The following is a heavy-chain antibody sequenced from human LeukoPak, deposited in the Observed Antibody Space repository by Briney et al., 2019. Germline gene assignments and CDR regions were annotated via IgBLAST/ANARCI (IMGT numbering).Heavy chain of an antibody. CDR3: ARSEVRSGWYLFGY. V-gene: IGHV3-30*01. CDR1: GFTFSSYA. J-gene: IGHJ4*02. Sequence: PGGSLRRSCAASGFTFSSYAMHWVRQAPGKGLEWVAVISYDGSNKYYADSVKGRFTISRDNSKNTLYLQMNSLRAEDTAVYYCARSEVRSGWYLFGYWSQGTLVTVSP. D-gene: IGHD6-19*01. CDR2: ISYDGSNK.